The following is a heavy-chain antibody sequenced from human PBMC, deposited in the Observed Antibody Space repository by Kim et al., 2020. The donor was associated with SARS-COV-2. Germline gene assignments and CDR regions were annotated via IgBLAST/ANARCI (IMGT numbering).Heavy chain of an antibody. D-gene: IGHD3-3*01. J-gene: IGHJ4*02. Sequence: SVKGRLTSSRDKSKNTLYLQMNSLRAEDTAVYYCAKDPYYDFWSGYYFDYWGQGTLVTVSS. CDR3: AKDPYYDFWSGYYFDY. V-gene: IGHV3-23*01.